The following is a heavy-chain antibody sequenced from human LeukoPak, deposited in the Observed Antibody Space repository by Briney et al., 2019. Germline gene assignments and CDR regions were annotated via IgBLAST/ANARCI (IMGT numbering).Heavy chain of an antibody. Sequence: PSETLSLTCAVSGYSISSSNWWGWIRQPPGKGLEWIGYIDYSGSTYYNPSLKSRVTMSVDTSKNQFSLKLSSVTAVDTAVYYCARRIITMVRGVIHWYFVLWGRGTLVTVSS. CDR3: ARRIITMVRGVIHWYFVL. D-gene: IGHD3-10*01. CDR1: GYSISSSNW. CDR2: IDYSGST. J-gene: IGHJ2*01. V-gene: IGHV4-28*01.